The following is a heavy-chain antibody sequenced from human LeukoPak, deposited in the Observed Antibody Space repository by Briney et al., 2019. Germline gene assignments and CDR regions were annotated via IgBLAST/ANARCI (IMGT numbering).Heavy chain of an antibody. Sequence: PSETLSLTCTVSGGSISGYYWSWIRQPPGKGLEWVGYIYSSGHTNYNPFLKSRVTISEDTSKNQFSLRLISVTAADTAVYYCARGERLGLDSWGQGTLVAVSS. CDR3: ARGERLGLDS. CDR2: IYSSGHT. CDR1: GGSISGYY. D-gene: IGHD6-19*01. J-gene: IGHJ4*02. V-gene: IGHV4-59*01.